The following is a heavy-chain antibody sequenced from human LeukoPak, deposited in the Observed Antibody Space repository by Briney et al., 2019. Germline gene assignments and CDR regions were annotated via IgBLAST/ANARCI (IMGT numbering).Heavy chain of an antibody. V-gene: IGHV4-31*01. CDR1: GGSISSGGYY. Sequence: PSETLSLTCTVSGGSISSGGYYWSWIRQHPGKGLEWIGYIYYSGSTYYNPSLKSQVTISVDTSKNQFSLKLSSVTAADTAVYYCARAALRYFDWLSWFDPWGQGTLVTVSS. CDR2: IYYSGST. J-gene: IGHJ5*02. CDR3: ARAALRYFDWLSWFDP. D-gene: IGHD3-9*01.